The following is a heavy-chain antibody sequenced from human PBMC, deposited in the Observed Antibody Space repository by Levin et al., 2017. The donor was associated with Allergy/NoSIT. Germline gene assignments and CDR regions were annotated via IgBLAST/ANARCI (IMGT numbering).Heavy chain of an antibody. CDR1: GGSISSYY. D-gene: IGHD6-6*01. CDR3: ARDAPRSSHFDY. Sequence: GSLRLSCTVSGGSISSYYWSWIRQPPGKGLEWIGYIYYSGSTIYNPSLKSRVTISVDTSKKQFSLKLRSVTAADTAVYYCARDAPRSSHFDYWGQGTLVTVSS. J-gene: IGHJ4*02. CDR2: IYYSGST. V-gene: IGHV4-59*01.